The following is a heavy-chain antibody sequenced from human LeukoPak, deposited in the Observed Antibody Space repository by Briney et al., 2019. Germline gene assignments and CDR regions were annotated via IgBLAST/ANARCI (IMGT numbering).Heavy chain of an antibody. V-gene: IGHV4-34*01. J-gene: IGHJ6*03. Sequence: SETLSLTCAVYCGSFSGYYWSWIRQPPGKGLEWIGEINHSGSTNYNPSLKSRVTISVDTSKNQFSLKLSSVTAADTAVYYCARKGPKVTIFGVVNRKTYMDVWGKGTTVTVSS. CDR3: ARKGPKVTIFGVVNRKTYMDV. CDR2: INHSGST. CDR1: CGSFSGYY. D-gene: IGHD3-3*01.